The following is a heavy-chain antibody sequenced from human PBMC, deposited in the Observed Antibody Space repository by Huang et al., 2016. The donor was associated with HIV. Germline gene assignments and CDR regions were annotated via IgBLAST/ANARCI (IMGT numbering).Heavy chain of an antibody. V-gene: IGHV5-51*01. J-gene: IGHJ4*02. D-gene: IGHD6-6*01. CDR3: ARRFSSSSGYFDY. Sequence: VQLVQSGAEVKKPGESLKISCKGSGYSFSSYWIAWVRQMPGKGLEWVGIIFPDDSDTTYSPSFEGHVTISADKSIGTAYLQWSSLKASDTAMYYCARRFSSSSGYFDYWGQGSLVTVSS. CDR2: IFPDDSDT. CDR1: GYSFSSYW.